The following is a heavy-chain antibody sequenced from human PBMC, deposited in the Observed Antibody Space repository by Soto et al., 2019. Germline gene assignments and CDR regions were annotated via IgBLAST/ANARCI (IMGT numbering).Heavy chain of an antibody. CDR2: ISYDGSNK. Sequence: HPGGSVRLSCAASGFTFSSYGMHWVRQAPGKGLEWVAVISYDGSNKYYADSVKGRFTISRDNSKNTLYLQMNSLRAEDTAVYYCAKWGLYCSGGSCYSHPSSYYYGMDVWGQGTTVTVSS. CDR1: GFTFSSYG. J-gene: IGHJ6*02. D-gene: IGHD2-15*01. CDR3: AKWGLYCSGGSCYSHPSSYYYGMDV. V-gene: IGHV3-30*18.